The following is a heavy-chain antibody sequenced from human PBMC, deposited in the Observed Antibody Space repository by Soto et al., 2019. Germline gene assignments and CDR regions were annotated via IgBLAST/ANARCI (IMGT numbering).Heavy chain of an antibody. Sequence: QVQLVESGGGVVQPGRSLRLSCAASGFTFSSYAMHWVRQAPGKGLDWVALISYDGSNKYYADSVKGRFTISRDNSKNTLYLQMNSLRPEDTAVYHCARDQGGTTLYYHGMDVWGQGTTVTVSS. CDR3: ARDQGGTTLYYHGMDV. D-gene: IGHD1-7*01. CDR1: GFTFSSYA. J-gene: IGHJ6*02. V-gene: IGHV3-30-3*01. CDR2: ISYDGSNK.